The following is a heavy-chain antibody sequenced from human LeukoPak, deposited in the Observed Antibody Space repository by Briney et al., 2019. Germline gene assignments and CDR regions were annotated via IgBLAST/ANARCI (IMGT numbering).Heavy chain of an antibody. CDR1: GFTFSSYE. CDR2: ISSSGSTI. J-gene: IGHJ4*02. D-gene: IGHD3-22*01. CDR3: ARKKRITYYDSSGFDY. V-gene: IGHV3-48*03. Sequence: GGSLRLSCAASGFTFSSYEMNWVRQAPGKGLEWVSYISSSGSTIYYADSVKGRFTISRDNAKNSLYLQMNSLRAEDTAVYYCARKKRITYYDSSGFDYWGQGTLVTVSS.